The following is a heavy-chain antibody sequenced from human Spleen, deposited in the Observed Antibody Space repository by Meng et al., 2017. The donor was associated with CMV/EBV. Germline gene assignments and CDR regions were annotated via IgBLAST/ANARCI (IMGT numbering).Heavy chain of an antibody. CDR3: ARALITIFGLGQERRIDH. CDR2: MNTSGGST. V-gene: IGHV1-46*01. J-gene: IGHJ4*02. Sequence: FSTSSKRSVRRAPGRQLEWMGRMNTSGGSTSYNQKFKARAKMTRDTSTSTVYMQLSSLRSEDTAVYYCARALITIFGLGQERRIDHWGPGTLVTVSS. D-gene: IGHD3-3*01. CDR1: FSTSS.